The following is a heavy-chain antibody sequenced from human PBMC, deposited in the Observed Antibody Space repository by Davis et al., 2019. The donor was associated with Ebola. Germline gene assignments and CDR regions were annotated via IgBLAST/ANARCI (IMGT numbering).Heavy chain of an antibody. V-gene: IGHV1-8*02. Sequence: ASVKVSCKASGYTFTSYGISWVRQAPGQGLEWMGWINPNSGGTNYAQKFQGWVTMTRNTSISTAYIELSSLRSEDTAVYYCARESNYGSGMFYYGMDVWGQGTTVTVSS. CDR1: GYTFTSYG. D-gene: IGHD3-10*01. CDR3: ARESNYGSGMFYYGMDV. J-gene: IGHJ6*02. CDR2: INPNSGGT.